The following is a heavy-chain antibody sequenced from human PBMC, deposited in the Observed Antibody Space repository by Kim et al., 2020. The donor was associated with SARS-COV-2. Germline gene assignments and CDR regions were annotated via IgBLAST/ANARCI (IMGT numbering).Heavy chain of an antibody. V-gene: IGHV3-66*01. CDR1: GFTVSSNY. Sequence: GGSLRLSCAASGFTVSSNYMSWVRQAPGKGLEWVSVIYSGGSTYYADSVKGRFTISRDNSKNTLYLQMNSLRAEDTAVYYCARENVDTAIETYGMDVWGQGTTVTVSS. CDR2: IYSGGST. J-gene: IGHJ6*02. CDR3: ARENVDTAIETYGMDV. D-gene: IGHD5-18*01.